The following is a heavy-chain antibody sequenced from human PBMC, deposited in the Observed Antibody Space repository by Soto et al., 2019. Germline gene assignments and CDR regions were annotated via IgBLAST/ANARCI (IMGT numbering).Heavy chain of an antibody. CDR3: ARRGSGSYSDY. CDR1: GGSISSGDYY. V-gene: IGHV4-31*03. Sequence: PSETLSLTCTVSGGSISSGDYYWSWIRQHPGKGLEWIGYIYYSGSTYYNPSLKSRVTISVDTSKNQFSLKLTSVNAADTAVYYCARRGSGSYSDYWGQGTLVTVSS. J-gene: IGHJ4*02. D-gene: IGHD3-10*01. CDR2: IYYSGST.